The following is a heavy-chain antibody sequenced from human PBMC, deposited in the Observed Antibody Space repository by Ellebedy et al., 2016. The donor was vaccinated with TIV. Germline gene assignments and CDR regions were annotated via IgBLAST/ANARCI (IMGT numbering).Heavy chain of an antibody. Sequence: GESLKISCEASGFTFAHYAMNWVRQAPGKGLEWLSGISGNGDRSYYPDSVKGRFSISRDNSKNTLYLQMSSLRVEDTAKYYCARDFRALGDSTGIAVTWGQGTLVTVSS. CDR1: GFTFAHYA. V-gene: IGHV3-23*01. J-gene: IGHJ1*01. CDR3: ARDFRALGDSTGIAVT. CDR2: ISGNGDRS. D-gene: IGHD1-26*01.